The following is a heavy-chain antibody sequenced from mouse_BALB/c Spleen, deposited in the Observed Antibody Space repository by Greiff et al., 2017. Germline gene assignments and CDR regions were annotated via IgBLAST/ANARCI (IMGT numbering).Heavy chain of an antibody. CDR1: GFTIKDSY. J-gene: IGHJ3*01. CDR3: APYYGSSFWFAY. CDR2: IDPANGNT. D-gene: IGHD1-1*01. Sequence: EVKLMESGAELVKPGASVKLSCTASGFTIKDSYMHWVKQRPEQGLEWIGRIDPANGNTKYDPKFQGKATITADTSSNTAYLQLSSLTSEDTAVYYCAPYYGSSFWFAYWGQGTLVTVSA. V-gene: IGHV14-3*02.